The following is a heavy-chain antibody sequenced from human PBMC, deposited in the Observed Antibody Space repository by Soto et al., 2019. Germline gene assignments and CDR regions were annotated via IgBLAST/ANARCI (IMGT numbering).Heavy chain of an antibody. V-gene: IGHV1-18*01. CDR3: AGAVPTVTTGGPDY. Sequence: QVQLVQSGVEVEKPGASVKVSCKASGYTFTSYGVSWVRQAPGQGLEWMGWISAYNGNTNYAQKFQGRVTMTTDTSTSTAYMELRSLRSDDTAVYYCAGAVPTVTTGGPDYWGQGTLVTVSS. CDR1: GYTFTSYG. CDR2: ISAYNGNT. J-gene: IGHJ4*02. D-gene: IGHD4-17*01.